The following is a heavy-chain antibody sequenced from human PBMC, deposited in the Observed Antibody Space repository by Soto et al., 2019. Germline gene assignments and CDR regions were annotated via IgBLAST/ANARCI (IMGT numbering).Heavy chain of an antibody. D-gene: IGHD6-13*01. CDR1: GGTFSSYT. V-gene: IGHV1-69*02. J-gene: IGHJ4*02. CDR2: IIPILGIA. Sequence: QVQLVQSGAEVKKPGSSVKVSCKASGGTFSSYTISWVRQAPGQGLEWMGRIIPILGIANYAQKFQGRVTITADKSTGTAYMELSSLRSEDTAVYYCEIAAAGSTPDYWGQGTLVTVSS. CDR3: EIAAAGSTPDY.